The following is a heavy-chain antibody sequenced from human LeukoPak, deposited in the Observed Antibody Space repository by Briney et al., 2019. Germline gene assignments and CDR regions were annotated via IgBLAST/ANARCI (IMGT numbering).Heavy chain of an antibody. CDR1: GGSFSGYY. D-gene: IGHD2-2*01. Sequence: SETLSLTCAVYGGSFSGYYWSWIRQPPGKGLEWIGEINHSGSTNYNPSLKSRVTISVDRSKNQFSLKLSSVTAADTAVYYCAAAANDMAFDIWGQGTMVTVSS. CDR2: INHSGST. J-gene: IGHJ3*02. CDR3: AAAANDMAFDI. V-gene: IGHV4-34*01.